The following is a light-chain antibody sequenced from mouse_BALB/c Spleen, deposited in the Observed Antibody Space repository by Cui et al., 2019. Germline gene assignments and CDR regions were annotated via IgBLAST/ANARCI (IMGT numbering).Light chain of an antibody. Sequence: QIVLTQSPAIMSASPGEKATITCSASSSVSYMHWFQQKPGTSPKLWIYSTSNLASGVPARFSGSGSGTSYSLTISRMEAEDAATYYCQQRSSYPFTFGSGTKLEIK. CDR1: SSVSY. CDR3: QQRSSYPFT. V-gene: IGKV4-57*01. J-gene: IGKJ4*01. CDR2: STS.